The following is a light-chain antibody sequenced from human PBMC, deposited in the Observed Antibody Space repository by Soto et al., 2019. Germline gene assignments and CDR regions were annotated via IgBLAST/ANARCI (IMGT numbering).Light chain of an antibody. V-gene: IGKV1-39*01. J-gene: IGKJ1*01. CDR2: AAS. CDR1: KGIGSN. Sequence: DIQMTQSPSSLSASVGDRVTISCRAGKGIGSNLNWYQQKPGKAPKLLIYAASSLQSGVPSRFSGSGSGTDFTLTISSLQPEDFATYYCQQSYSTPRTFGQGTKVEIK. CDR3: QQSYSTPRT.